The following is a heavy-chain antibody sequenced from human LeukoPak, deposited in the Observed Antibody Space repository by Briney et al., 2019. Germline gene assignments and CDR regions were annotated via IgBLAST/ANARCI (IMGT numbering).Heavy chain of an antibody. CDR3: STDVILGRPELHFDY. CDR1: GFTLSDFA. CDR2: IKSKAYGGTT. Sequence: GGSLRLSCKVSGFTLSDFAMIWFRRAPGKGLEWVGFIKSKAYGGTTEYAASVKGRFTISRDDSKSIAYLQMNSLKTEDAAVYYCSTDVILGRPELHFDYWGRGTLVTVSS. V-gene: IGHV3-49*03. J-gene: IGHJ4*02. D-gene: IGHD1-7*01.